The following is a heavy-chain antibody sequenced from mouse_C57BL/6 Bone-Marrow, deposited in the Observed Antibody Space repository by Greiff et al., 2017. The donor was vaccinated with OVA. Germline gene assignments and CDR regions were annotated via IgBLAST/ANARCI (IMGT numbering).Heavy chain of an antibody. Sequence: QVHVKQPGAELVKPGASVKMSCKASGYTFTSYWITWVKQRPGQGLEWIGDIYPGSGSTNYNEKFKSKATLTVDTSSSTAYMQLSSLTSEDSAVYYCATFTTVVARDYWGQGTTLTVSS. CDR1: GYTFTSYW. D-gene: IGHD1-1*01. J-gene: IGHJ2*01. CDR3: ATFTTVVARDY. V-gene: IGHV1-55*01. CDR2: IYPGSGST.